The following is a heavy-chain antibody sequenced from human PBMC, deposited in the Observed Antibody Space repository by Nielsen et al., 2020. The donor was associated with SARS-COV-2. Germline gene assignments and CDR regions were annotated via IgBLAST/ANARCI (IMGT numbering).Heavy chain of an antibody. Sequence: GESLKISCAASGFTFSSYGMHWVRQAPGKGLEWVAVISYDGSNKYYADSVKGRFTISRDNSKNTLYLQMNSLRAEDTAVYYCARQDSSGWYSLWGQGTLVTVSS. V-gene: IGHV3-33*05. D-gene: IGHD6-19*01. CDR3: ARQDSSGWYSL. CDR2: ISYDGSNK. CDR1: GFTFSSYG. J-gene: IGHJ4*02.